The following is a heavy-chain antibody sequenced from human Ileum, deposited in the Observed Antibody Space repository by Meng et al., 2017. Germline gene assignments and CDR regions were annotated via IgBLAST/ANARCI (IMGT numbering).Heavy chain of an antibody. CDR3: TRGGFGYSVPFDF. V-gene: IGHV4-31*03. CDR1: GASLSTGGYY. J-gene: IGHJ4*02. D-gene: IGHD5/OR15-5a*01. CDR2: SYYDGSS. Sequence: QVQLQESGPGLVKPSQTPSPTCRVSGASLSTGGYYWGWIRQQPGKGLEWIGYSYYDGSSYYNPSLKSRPIISLDASKSQFSLRLTSMTAADTAIYYCTRGGFGYSVPFDFWGQGTLVTVSS.